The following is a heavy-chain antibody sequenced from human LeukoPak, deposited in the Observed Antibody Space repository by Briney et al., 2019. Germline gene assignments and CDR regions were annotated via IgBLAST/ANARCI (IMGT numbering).Heavy chain of an antibody. CDR1: GGSISGYY. V-gene: IGHV4-4*07. D-gene: IGHD5-12*01. J-gene: IGHJ3*02. CDR2: IYPTGTT. Sequence: PSENLSLTCTVSGGSISGYYWNWIGQAAGQGLEWIGHIYPTGTTNYSPSLKSRVTMSLDTSKNQFSLRLNSLTAADTAVYYCARRSSGSSASAFDIWGQGTVVSVSS. CDR3: ARRSSGSSASAFDI.